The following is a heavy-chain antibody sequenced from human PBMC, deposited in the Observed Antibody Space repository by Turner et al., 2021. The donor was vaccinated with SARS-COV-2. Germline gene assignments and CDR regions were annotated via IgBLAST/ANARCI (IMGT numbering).Heavy chain of an antibody. J-gene: IGHJ5*02. V-gene: IGHV4-39*01. Sequence: QLQLQESGPGLVKPSETLSLTCTVSGGSIRSRSYYWGWIRQPPGKGLEWIGSIYYSGSTYYNPSLKSRVTISVDTSKNQFSLKLSSVTAADTAVYYCAPSPITMVRGVITFGWFDPWGQGTLVTVSS. CDR3: APSPITMVRGVITFGWFDP. CDR1: GGSIRSRSYY. CDR2: IYYSGST. D-gene: IGHD3-10*01.